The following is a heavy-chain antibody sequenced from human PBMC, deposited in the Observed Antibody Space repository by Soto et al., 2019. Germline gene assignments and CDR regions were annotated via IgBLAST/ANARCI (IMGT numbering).Heavy chain of an antibody. V-gene: IGHV1-69*12. CDR1: GGTFSSYA. CDR2: IIPIFGTA. J-gene: IGHJ3*02. D-gene: IGHD1-26*01. Sequence: QVQLVQSGAEVKKPGSSVKVSCKASGGTFSSYAISWVRQAPGQGLEWMGGIIPIFGTANYAQKFQGRVTITADESASTAYMELSSLRSEDTAVYYCATRGGQEWELHYAFDIWGQGTMVTVSS. CDR3: ATRGGQEWELHYAFDI.